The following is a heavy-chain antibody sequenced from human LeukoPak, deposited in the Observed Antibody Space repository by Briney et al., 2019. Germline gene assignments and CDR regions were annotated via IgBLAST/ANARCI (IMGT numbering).Heavy chain of an antibody. J-gene: IGHJ4*02. CDR2: IKSKKDGGTA. CDR1: GFIFNSAW. Sequence: GGSLRLSCVGSGFIFNSAWVGWVRQVPGKGLEWVGRIKSKKDGGTADYAAPVKDRFIISRDDLKNTLFLQMNSLKTEDTAVYYCTTGLASAGHDGYWGQGTLVTVSS. D-gene: IGHD6-13*01. CDR3: TTGLASAGHDGY. V-gene: IGHV3-15*05.